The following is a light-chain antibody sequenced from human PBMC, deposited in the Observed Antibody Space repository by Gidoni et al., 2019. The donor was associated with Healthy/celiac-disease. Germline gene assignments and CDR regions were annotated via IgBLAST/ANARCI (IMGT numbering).Light chain of an antibody. V-gene: IGKV1-12*01. CDR1: QGISSW. CDR2: AAS. Sequence: EIQMTQSPSSVSASVGDRVTITCRASQGISSWLDWYQQKPGKAPKLLIYAASSLESGVPSRFSGSGSGTDFTLTISSLQPEDFATYYCQQANSFPFTFGPGTKVEIK. J-gene: IGKJ3*01. CDR3: QQANSFPFT.